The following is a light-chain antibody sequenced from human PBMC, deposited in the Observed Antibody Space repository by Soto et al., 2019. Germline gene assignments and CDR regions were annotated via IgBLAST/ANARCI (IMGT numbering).Light chain of an antibody. J-gene: IGKJ1*01. V-gene: IGKV1-5*03. CDR1: QSISSW. CDR2: KAS. Sequence: DIQMTQSPSTLSASVGDRVTITCRASQSISSWLAWYQQKPGKAPKLLIYKASSLESGVPSRFSGSGSWTEFTLTISSLQPDDFATYYCQQYNSYSRTFGQGTKVELK. CDR3: QQYNSYSRT.